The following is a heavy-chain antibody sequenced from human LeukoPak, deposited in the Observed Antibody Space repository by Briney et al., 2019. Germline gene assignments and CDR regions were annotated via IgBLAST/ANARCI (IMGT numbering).Heavy chain of an antibody. V-gene: IGHV3-21*01. CDR1: GFTFSSYS. CDR2: ISSSSSYI. J-gene: IGHJ5*02. D-gene: IGHD2-2*01. Sequence: GGSLRLSCAASGFTFSSYSMNWVRQAPGKGLEWVSSISSSSSYIYYADSVKGRFTISRDNAKNSLYLQMNGLRAEDTAVYYCARGLYCSSTSCYFVVGWFDPWGQGTLVTVSS. CDR3: ARGLYCSSTSCYFVVGWFDP.